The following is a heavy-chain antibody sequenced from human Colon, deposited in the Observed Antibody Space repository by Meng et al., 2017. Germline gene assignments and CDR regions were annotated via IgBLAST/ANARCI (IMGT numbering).Heavy chain of an antibody. CDR2: IYSSGST. D-gene: IGHD6-19*01. V-gene: IGHV4-61*01. CDR1: GVSVKSGIYY. J-gene: IGHJ4*02. Sequence: QVPLHGAGPGLVRPSETLALPCNVSGVSVKSGIYYWNWIRQPPGKTLEWIGYIYSSGSTTYNPSLKSRVTISLDTPKNQFSLKLTSVTAADTAVYYCAREGPIAVAGYDYWGQGTLVTVSS. CDR3: AREGPIAVAGYDY.